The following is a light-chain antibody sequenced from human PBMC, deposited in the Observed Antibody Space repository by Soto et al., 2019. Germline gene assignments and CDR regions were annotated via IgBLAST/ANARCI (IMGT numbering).Light chain of an antibody. CDR2: VAS. J-gene: IGKJ5*01. CDR3: QQRSNWQIT. V-gene: IGKV3D-11*01. CDR1: QGVSSY. Sequence: EIVLTQSPATLSLSPGERATLSCRASQGVSSYLAWYQQKPGQAPRLLIYVASNRATGIPARFSGSGPGTDFTLTISSLEPEDFAVYYCQQRSNWQITFGQGTRLEIK.